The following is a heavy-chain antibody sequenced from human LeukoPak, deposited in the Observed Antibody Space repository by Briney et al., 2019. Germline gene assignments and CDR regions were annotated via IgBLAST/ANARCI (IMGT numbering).Heavy chain of an antibody. D-gene: IGHD5-12*01. CDR2: INWNSDSI. CDR3: AINGGGDSGYGNFDY. V-gene: IGHV3-9*01. Sequence: GGSLRLSCAVSGCTFDDYAMHWVRQVPGKGLDWVSGINWNSDSIGYADSVKGRFTTSRDNAKNSLYLQMNSLRAEDTAFYYCAINGGGDSGYGNFDYWGQGTLVTVSS. CDR1: GCTFDDYA. J-gene: IGHJ4*02.